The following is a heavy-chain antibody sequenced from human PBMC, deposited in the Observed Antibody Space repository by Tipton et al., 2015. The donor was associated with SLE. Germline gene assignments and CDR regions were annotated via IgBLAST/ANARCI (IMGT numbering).Heavy chain of an antibody. CDR3: ARDLGMGSSPKRGYFDY. V-gene: IGHV4-31*03. J-gene: IGHJ4*02. CDR2: ISYSGTL. Sequence: TLSLTCTVSGGSITSGAYYWGWIRQHPGKGLEWIWYISYSGTLYYNPSLKSRVTISVDRSKNQFSLNLSSVTAADTAVYYCARDLGMGSSPKRGYFDYWGQGTLVTVSS. CDR1: GGSITSGAYY. D-gene: IGHD6-13*01.